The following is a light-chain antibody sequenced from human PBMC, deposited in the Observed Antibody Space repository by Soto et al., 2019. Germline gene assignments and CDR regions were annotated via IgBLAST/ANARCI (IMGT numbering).Light chain of an antibody. Sequence: QSVLTHPPSVSAAPGQKVTISCSGSSSNIGNNYVSWYQQVPGTAPKLLIYDNNKRPSGSPDRFSGSKSGTSATLGISGLQTGREADYYCGKWDSSLSVHVFGTGTKLTVL. V-gene: IGLV1-51*01. J-gene: IGLJ1*01. CDR1: SSNIGNNY. CDR3: GKWDSSLSVHV. CDR2: DNN.